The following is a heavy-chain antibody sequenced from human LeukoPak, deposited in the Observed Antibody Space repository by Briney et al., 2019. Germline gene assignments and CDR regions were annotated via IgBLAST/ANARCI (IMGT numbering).Heavy chain of an antibody. D-gene: IGHD5-12*01. CDR3: ARDRSYSGYVGKFDY. V-gene: IGHV1-18*01. J-gene: IGHJ4*02. CDR1: GYTFTSYG. Sequence: ASVKVSCKASGYTFTSYGISWVRQAPGQGLEWMGWISAYNGNTNYAQKLQGRVTMTTDTSTSTAYMELRSLRSDDTAVYYCARDRSYSGYVGKFDYWGQGTLVTVSS. CDR2: ISAYNGNT.